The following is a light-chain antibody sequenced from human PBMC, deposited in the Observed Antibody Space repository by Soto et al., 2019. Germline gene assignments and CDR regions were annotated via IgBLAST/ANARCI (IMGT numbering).Light chain of an antibody. V-gene: IGLV1-51*02. CDR3: AAGDTSLGGGV. CDR1: SSNIGSDF. CDR2: ENN. Sequence: QSVLTQPPSVSAAPGQKVTISCSGSSSNIGSDFVSWYQQLPGTAPQLLIYENNKRPSGIPDRFSGSKSATSATLGITGLQAGGEADYYCAAGDTSLGGGVFGGGTKLPVL. J-gene: IGLJ3*02.